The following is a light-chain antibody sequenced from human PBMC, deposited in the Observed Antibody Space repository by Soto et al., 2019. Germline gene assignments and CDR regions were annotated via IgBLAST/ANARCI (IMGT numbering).Light chain of an antibody. V-gene: IGLV1-40*01. CDR1: SYNIGAGYD. CDR3: QSYDTSLTVV. J-gene: IGLJ2*01. CDR2: GNS. Sequence: QSVLTQPPSVSGGPGQRVTISCTGSSYNIGAGYDVHWYQQLPGTAPKLLLYGNSNRPSGVPDRFSGSKSGASASLAITGLQAEDEADYYCQSYDTSLTVVFGGGTKLTVI.